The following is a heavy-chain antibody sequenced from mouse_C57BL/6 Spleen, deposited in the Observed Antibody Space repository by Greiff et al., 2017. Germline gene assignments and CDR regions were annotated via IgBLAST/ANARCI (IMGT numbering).Heavy chain of an antibody. J-gene: IGHJ4*01. CDR2: ITPNHDGN. V-gene: IGHV1-18*01. D-gene: IGHD1-1*01. CDR1: GYTFTDYN. CDR3: ARLRSYYCAMDY. Sequence: EVQLQASGPELVKPGASVKIPCKASGYTFTDYNMDWVKQSHGTSLEWIGDITPNHDGNIDNQKIKGKATWTVDKSSSTSYMELRSLTSDDTAVYYCARLRSYYCAMDYWGQGTSGTVSS.